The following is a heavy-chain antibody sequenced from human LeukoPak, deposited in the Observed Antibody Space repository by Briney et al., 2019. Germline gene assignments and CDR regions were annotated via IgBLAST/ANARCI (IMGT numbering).Heavy chain of an antibody. J-gene: IGHJ4*02. V-gene: IGHV4-59*01. CDR3: ARDGVLTGYFDY. Sequence: SETLSLTCTGSGGSISSYYWSWIRQPPGEGLEWIGYIHYSGRTNYNPSLKSRVTMSLDTSKNQFSLKLTSVTAADTAVYYCARDGVLTGYFDYWGQGTLVTVSS. CDR1: GGSISSYY. CDR2: IHYSGRT. D-gene: IGHD3-9*01.